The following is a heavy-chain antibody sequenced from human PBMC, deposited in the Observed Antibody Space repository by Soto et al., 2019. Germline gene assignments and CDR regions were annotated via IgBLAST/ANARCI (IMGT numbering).Heavy chain of an antibody. Sequence: GGSLRLSCAASGFTFSDYATSWVRQSSGKGLEWVSAISGGGGSTYYVDSVKGRFTISRDNSKNTLYLQMNSLRTEDTALYYCAKGSCSGGTCMLDYWGQGTLVTVSS. J-gene: IGHJ4*02. CDR2: ISGGGGST. CDR3: AKGSCSGGTCMLDY. CDR1: GFTFSDYA. D-gene: IGHD2-15*01. V-gene: IGHV3-23*01.